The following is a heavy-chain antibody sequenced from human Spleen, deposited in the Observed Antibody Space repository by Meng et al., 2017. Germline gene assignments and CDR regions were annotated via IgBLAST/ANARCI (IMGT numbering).Heavy chain of an antibody. CDR2: ISGSGDST. D-gene: IGHD2-15*01. V-gene: IGHV3-23*01. Sequence: GESLKISCAASGFTFSSSFFTWVRQAPGKGLEWVSGISGSGDSTYYADSVKGRLTISRDNSKNTLYLQTNSLRAEDTAVYYCAMGGSADYWGQGTLVTVSS. CDR1: GFTFSSSF. CDR3: AMGGSADY. J-gene: IGHJ4*02.